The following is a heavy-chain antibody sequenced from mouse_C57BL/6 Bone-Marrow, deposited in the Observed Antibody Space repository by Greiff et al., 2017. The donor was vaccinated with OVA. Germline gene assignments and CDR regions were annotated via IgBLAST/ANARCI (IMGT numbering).Heavy chain of an antibody. CDR2: IYPGSGST. Sequence: QVQLQQPGAELVKPGASVKMSCKASGYTFTSYWITWVKQRPGQGLEWIGDIYPGSGSTNYNEKFKSKATLTVDTSSSTAYMQLSSLTSEDSAVYYWASDYYGSICWYFDVGGTGTTVTVSS. J-gene: IGHJ1*03. CDR3: ASDYYGSICWYFDV. D-gene: IGHD1-1*01. CDR1: GYTFTSYW. V-gene: IGHV1-55*01.